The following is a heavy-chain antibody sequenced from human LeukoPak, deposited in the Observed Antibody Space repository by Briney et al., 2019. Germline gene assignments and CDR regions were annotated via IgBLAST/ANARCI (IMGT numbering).Heavy chain of an antibody. CDR1: GYTFTSYY. CDR2: INPSGGST. Sequence: GASVKVSCKASGYTFTSYYMHWVRQAPGQGLEWMGIINPSGGSTSYAQKLQGRVTMTRDTSTSTVYMELSSLRSEDTAVYYCARSQNFWSGSIEGPYYFDYWGQGTLVTVSS. CDR3: ARSQNFWSGSIEGPYYFDY. V-gene: IGHV1-46*01. D-gene: IGHD3-3*01. J-gene: IGHJ4*02.